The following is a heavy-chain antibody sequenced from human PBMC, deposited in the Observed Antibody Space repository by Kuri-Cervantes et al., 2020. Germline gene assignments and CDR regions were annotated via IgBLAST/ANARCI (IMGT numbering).Heavy chain of an antibody. CDR3: VRDGKFSNGQPFDY. D-gene: IGHD6-19*01. Sequence: GESLKISCAASGFTFSSYAMNWVRQAPGKGLEWISHISSSSSAMCYADSVKGRFTISRDDAKNSLYLQMNSLRAEDTAVYYCVRDGKFSNGQPFDYWGQGTLVTVSS. CDR2: ISSSSSAM. CDR1: GFTFSSYA. J-gene: IGHJ4*02. V-gene: IGHV3-48*01.